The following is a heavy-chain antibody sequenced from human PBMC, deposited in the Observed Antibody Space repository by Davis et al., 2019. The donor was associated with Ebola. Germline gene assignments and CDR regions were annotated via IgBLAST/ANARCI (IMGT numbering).Heavy chain of an antibody. J-gene: IGHJ4*02. CDR2: INPNSGRT. V-gene: IGHV1-2*06. CDR3: ARAQFPTTSDH. D-gene: IGHD1-1*01. Sequence: AASVKVSCKASGYTFTSYGISWVRQAPGQGLEWMGRINPNSGRTNYAQRFQGRVTMTRDTSISTAYMEVGSLRSDDTAVYYCARAQFPTTSDHWGQGTLVTVSS. CDR1: GYTFTSYG.